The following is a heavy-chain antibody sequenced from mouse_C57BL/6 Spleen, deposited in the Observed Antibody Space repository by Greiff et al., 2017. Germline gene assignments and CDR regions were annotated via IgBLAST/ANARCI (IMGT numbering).Heavy chain of an antibody. CDR2: IDPEDGDT. Sequence: EVQLQQSGAELVRPGASVKLSCTASGFNIKDYYMHWVKQRPEQGLEWIGRIDPEDGDTEYAPKFQGKATMTADTSSNTAYLQLSSLTSEDTAVYYCTTYPGPRRDSHWYFDVWGTGTTVTVSS. J-gene: IGHJ1*03. D-gene: IGHD2-12*01. V-gene: IGHV14-1*01. CDR3: TTYPGPRRDSHWYFDV. CDR1: GFNIKDYY.